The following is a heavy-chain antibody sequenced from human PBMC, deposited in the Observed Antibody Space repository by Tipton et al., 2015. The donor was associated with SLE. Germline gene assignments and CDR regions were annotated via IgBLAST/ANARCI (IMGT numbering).Heavy chain of an antibody. Sequence: QSGPEVKKPGSSVKASCKASGGTFSSYAISWVRQAPGQGLEWMGGIIPIFGTANCAQKFQGRVTITTDESTSTAYMELSSLRSEDTAVYYCASGDCSSTSCYRAEYFQHWGQGTLVTVSS. CDR1: GGTFSSYA. CDR3: ASGDCSSTSCYRAEYFQH. D-gene: IGHD2-2*01. CDR2: IIPIFGTA. V-gene: IGHV1-69*05. J-gene: IGHJ1*01.